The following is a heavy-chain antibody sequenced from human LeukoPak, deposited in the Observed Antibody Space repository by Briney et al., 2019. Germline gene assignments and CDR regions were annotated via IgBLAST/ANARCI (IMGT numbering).Heavy chain of an antibody. J-gene: IGHJ4*02. CDR1: GGSISGYF. V-gene: IGHV4-4*07. Sequence: PSETLSLTCTASGGSISGYFWSWIRQPAGKGLEWIGRIYSSGSNNYDPSLKSRVTMSLDTSKNHLSPNLSSVTAADTAVYYCAREPTSGREPTSGRPLDYWGQGTLVTVSS. D-gene: IGHD5-12*01. CDR2: IYSSGSN. CDR3: AREPTSGREPTSGRPLDY.